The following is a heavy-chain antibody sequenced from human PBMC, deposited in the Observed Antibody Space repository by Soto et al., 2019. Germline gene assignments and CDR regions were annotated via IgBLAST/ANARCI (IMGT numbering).Heavy chain of an antibody. V-gene: IGHV4-59*02. Sequence: PSETLSLTCTISGGSVSVYYWSWIRQSTGQGLEWIGYIYASGSPYYNPSLRSRVTISADTSKNQISLKLTSPTAADTAVYYCPRGVGSSPPQYWGRGTLVIVSA. J-gene: IGHJ4*02. CDR3: PRGVGSSPPQY. CDR2: IYASGSP. D-gene: IGHD1-26*01. CDR1: GGSVSVYY.